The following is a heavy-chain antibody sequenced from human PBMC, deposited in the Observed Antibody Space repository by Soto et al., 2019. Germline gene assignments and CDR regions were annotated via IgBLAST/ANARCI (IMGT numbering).Heavy chain of an antibody. CDR2: ISGSGGST. Sequence: GGSLRLSCAASGFTFSSYAMSWVRQAPGKGLEWVSAISGSGGSTYYADSVKGRFTISRDNSKNTLYLQMNSLRAEDTAVYYCAVGGVVSGYYYGMDVWGQGTTVTVSS. J-gene: IGHJ6*02. CDR3: AVGGVVSGYYYGMDV. CDR1: GFTFSSYA. V-gene: IGHV3-23*01. D-gene: IGHD2-15*01.